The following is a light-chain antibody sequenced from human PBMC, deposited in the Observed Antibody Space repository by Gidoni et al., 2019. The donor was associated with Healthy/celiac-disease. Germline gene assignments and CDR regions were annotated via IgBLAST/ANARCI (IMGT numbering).Light chain of an antibody. CDR3: QQYNNYLTWT. J-gene: IGKJ1*01. V-gene: IGKV1-5*03. CDR2: KAS. CDR1: QSFSSW. Sequence: DIQMTQSPSTLCASVGDRVTITCRASQSFSSWLAWCQQKPGKAPKLLIYKASSLESGGPSGFSSSGSGAEVTLTISSLQPDDYATYYYQQYNNYLTWTFGQGTKVEIK.